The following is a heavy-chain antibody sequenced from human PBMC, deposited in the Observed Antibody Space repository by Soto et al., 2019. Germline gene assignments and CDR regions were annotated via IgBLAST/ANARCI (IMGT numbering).Heavy chain of an antibody. CDR1: GGSISSGGYS. V-gene: IGHV4-30-2*01. D-gene: IGHD2-2*01. CDR3: ASVPDY. J-gene: IGHJ4*02. CDR2: MYHSGST. Sequence: QLQLQESGSGLVKPSQTLSLTCAVSGGSISSGGYSWSWIRQPPGKGLEWIGYMYHSGSTYYNPYLQSRVTISIDRSKILFSLKLSSVTAADTAVYYCASVPDYWGQGILVTVSS.